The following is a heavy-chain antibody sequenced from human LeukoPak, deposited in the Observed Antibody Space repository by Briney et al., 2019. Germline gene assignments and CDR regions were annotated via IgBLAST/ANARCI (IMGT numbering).Heavy chain of an antibody. CDR1: GFTFSSYA. CDR3: AREVVARYYFDY. D-gene: IGHD2-15*01. CDR2: ISYDGSNK. Sequence: PGGSLRLSCAASGFTFSSYAMHWVRQAPGKGLEWVAVISYDGSNKYYADSVKGRFTISRDNSKNTLYLQMNSLRAEDTAVYYCAREVVARYYFDYWGQGTLVTVSS. J-gene: IGHJ4*02. V-gene: IGHV3-30-3*01.